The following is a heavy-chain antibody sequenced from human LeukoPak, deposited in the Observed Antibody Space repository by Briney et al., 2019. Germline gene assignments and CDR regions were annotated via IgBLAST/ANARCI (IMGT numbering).Heavy chain of an antibody. J-gene: IGHJ1*01. CDR1: GFTFSSYE. V-gene: IGHV3-48*03. CDR3: ARPSRPYRSSEYFQH. CDR2: ISSSGSTI. D-gene: IGHD6-13*01. Sequence: GGSLRLSCAASGFTFSSYEMNWVRQVPGKGREWISYISSSGSTIYFADSVKGRFTISRDNAKNSLYLQMNSLRAEDTPVYYCARPSRPYRSSEYFQHWGQGTLVIVSS.